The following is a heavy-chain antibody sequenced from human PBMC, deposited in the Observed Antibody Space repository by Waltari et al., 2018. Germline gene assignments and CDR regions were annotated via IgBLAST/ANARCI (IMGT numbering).Heavy chain of an antibody. CDR1: GLTFSSYR. V-gene: IGHV3-48*01. CDR3: ARGGVWNEPFIDY. D-gene: IGHD1-1*01. Sequence: EVQLVESGGGLVQPGGSLRLSCAASGLTFSSYRMNLVRQAPGKGLEWVSYIRSSSSTIYYADSVKGRFTISRDNAKNSLYLQMNSLRAEDTAVYYCARGGVWNEPFIDYWGQGTLVTVSS. CDR2: IRSSSSTI. J-gene: IGHJ4*02.